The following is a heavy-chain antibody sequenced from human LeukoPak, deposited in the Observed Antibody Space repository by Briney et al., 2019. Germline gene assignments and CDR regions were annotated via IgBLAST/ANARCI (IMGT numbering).Heavy chain of an antibody. D-gene: IGHD3-10*01. Sequence: GGSLRLSCAASGFTFDDYAMHWVRQAPGKGLEWVSGISWNSGSIGYADSVKGRFTISRDNAKNSLYLQMNSLRAEDTALYYCARGDDYYYYGTDVWGQGTTVTVSS. CDR2: ISWNSGSI. V-gene: IGHV3-9*01. CDR1: GFTFDDYA. CDR3: ARGDDYYYYGTDV. J-gene: IGHJ6*02.